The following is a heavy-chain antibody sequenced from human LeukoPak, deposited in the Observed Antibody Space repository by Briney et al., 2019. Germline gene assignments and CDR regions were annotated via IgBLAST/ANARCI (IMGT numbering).Heavy chain of an antibody. V-gene: IGHV3-74*01. CDR3: STYYYGSGSYYRYYYYMDV. Sequence: GGSLRLSCAASGFTVSSNYMSWVRQAPGKGLVWVSRINSDGSSTSYADSVKGRFTISRDNAKNTLYLQMNSLRAEDTAVYYCSTYYYGSGSYYRYYYYMDVWGKGTTVTISS. D-gene: IGHD3-10*01. J-gene: IGHJ6*03. CDR1: GFTVSSNY. CDR2: INSDGSST.